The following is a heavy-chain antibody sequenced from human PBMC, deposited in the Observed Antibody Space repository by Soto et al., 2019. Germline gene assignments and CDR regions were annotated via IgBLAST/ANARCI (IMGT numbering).Heavy chain of an antibody. CDR1: GFTFSSYA. Sequence: GGSLRLSCAASGFTFSSYAMSWVRQAPGKGLELVSAISGSGGSTYYADSVKGRFTISRDNSKNTLYLQMNSLRAEDTAVYYCAKVSRAARRIFDYWGQGTLVTVSS. CDR3: AKVSRAARRIFDY. V-gene: IGHV3-23*01. D-gene: IGHD6-6*01. J-gene: IGHJ4*02. CDR2: ISGSGGST.